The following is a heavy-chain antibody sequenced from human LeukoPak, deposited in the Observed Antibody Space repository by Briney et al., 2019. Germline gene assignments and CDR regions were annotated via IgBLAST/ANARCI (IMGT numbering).Heavy chain of an antibody. Sequence: SETLSLACAVYGGSFSGYYWSWIRQPPGKGLEWIGEINHSGSTNYNPSLKSRVTISVDTSKNQFSLKLSSVTAADTAVYYCAPCPYDSSGYDLDYWGQGTLVTVSS. J-gene: IGHJ4*02. CDR2: INHSGST. CDR3: APCPYDSSGYDLDY. CDR1: GGSFSGYY. D-gene: IGHD3-22*01. V-gene: IGHV4-34*01.